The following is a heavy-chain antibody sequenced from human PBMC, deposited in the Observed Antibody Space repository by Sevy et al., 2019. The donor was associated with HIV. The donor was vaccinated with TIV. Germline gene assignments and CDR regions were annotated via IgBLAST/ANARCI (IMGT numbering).Heavy chain of an antibody. CDR3: VREGLGGFSYSLDC. Sequence: GSSLRLSCAASGFTFSSYWMNWVRQAPGKGLEWVATMKQDGSEKYYVDSVKGRFTISRDNAKHSLYLQMNSLRAEDTAVYYCVREGLGGFSYSLDCWGQGTLVTVSS. CDR2: MKQDGSEK. V-gene: IGHV3-7*01. J-gene: IGHJ4*02. D-gene: IGHD5-18*01. CDR1: GFTFSSYW.